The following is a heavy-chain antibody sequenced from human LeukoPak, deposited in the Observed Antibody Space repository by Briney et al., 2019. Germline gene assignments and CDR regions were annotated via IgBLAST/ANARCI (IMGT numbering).Heavy chain of an antibody. D-gene: IGHD6-13*01. CDR2: ITGRGEHM. V-gene: IGHV3-23*01. J-gene: IGHJ4*02. CDR1: GFTFSSYG. CDR3: ARAPGYRGFLDY. Sequence: GGSLRLSCTASGFTFSSYGMNWVRQAPGKGLEWVSGITGRGEHMFYAGSVKGRFTISRDNSKNTLYLQMNSLRAEDTAVYYCARAPGYRGFLDYWGQGTLVTVSS.